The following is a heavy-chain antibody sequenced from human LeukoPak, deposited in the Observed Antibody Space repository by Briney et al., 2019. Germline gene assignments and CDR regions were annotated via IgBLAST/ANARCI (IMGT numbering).Heavy chain of an antibody. CDR1: GFTFSYYS. CDR3: ARSLGGSYDY. V-gene: IGHV3-48*02. CDR2: ISVSSSTI. D-gene: IGHD1-26*01. Sequence: GGSLRLSCAASGFTFSYYSMNWVRQAPGKGLEWVSYISVSSSTIYYADSVKGRFTISRDNAKNSLYLQMNSVRDEDTAVYYCARSLGGSYDYWGQGTLVTVSS. J-gene: IGHJ4*02.